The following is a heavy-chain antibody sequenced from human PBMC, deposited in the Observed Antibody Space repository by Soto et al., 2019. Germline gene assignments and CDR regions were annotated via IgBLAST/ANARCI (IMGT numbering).Heavy chain of an antibody. V-gene: IGHV4-34*01. Sequence: QVQLQQWGAGLLKPSETLSLTCAVYGGSFSGYYWSWIRQPPGKGLEWLGEINHSGSTNYNPSLKSRVTISVDTSKNQFSLKLSSVTAADTAVYYCAGLHAGDFWSGYTFDPWGQGTLVTVSS. CDR1: GGSFSGYY. CDR3: AGLHAGDFWSGYTFDP. D-gene: IGHD3-3*01. CDR2: INHSGST. J-gene: IGHJ5*02.